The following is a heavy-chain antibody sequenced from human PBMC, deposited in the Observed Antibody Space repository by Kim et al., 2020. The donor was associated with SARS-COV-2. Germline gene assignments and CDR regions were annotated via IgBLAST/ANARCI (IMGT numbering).Heavy chain of an antibody. CDR1: GFTFSSYG. CDR3: ARDLHPGFDY. CDR2: ISYDESKI. J-gene: IGHJ4*02. V-gene: IGHV3-30*03. Sequence: GGSLRLSCAASGFTFSSYGMHWVRQGPGKGLEWVAVISYDESKIFYTDSVQGRFTISRDNSKNTLYLQMNSLRAKDTAVYYCARDLHPGFDYWGQGTLVT.